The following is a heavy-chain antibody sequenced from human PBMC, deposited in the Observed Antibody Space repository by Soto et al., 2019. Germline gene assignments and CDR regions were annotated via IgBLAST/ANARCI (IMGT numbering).Heavy chain of an antibody. Sequence: ASVRVSCKASGCTFTSYAMHWVRQAPGQGLERMGWINAGNGNTKYSQKFQGRVTITRDTSASTAYRELSSLRSEDTAVYYCATAGYSSSRRSGMGVRGKGTTVTVSS. V-gene: IGHV1-3*01. J-gene: IGHJ6*04. D-gene: IGHD6-19*01. CDR3: ATAGYSSSRRSGMGV. CDR1: GCTFTSYA. CDR2: INAGNGNT.